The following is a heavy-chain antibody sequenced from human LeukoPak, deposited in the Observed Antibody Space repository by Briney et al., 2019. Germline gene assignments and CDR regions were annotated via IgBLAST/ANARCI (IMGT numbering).Heavy chain of an antibody. CDR1: GFTFSTYW. D-gene: IGHD3-10*01. J-gene: IGHJ4*02. CDR3: ASVLWFGGIFFDY. CDR2: IKEDGSKK. Sequence: AGGSLRLSCAASGFTFSTYWMNWVRQSPGKGLEWVATIKEDGSKKYYVDSVKGRFTISRDNAKNSLYLQMDSLRAEDTAVYYCASVLWFGGIFFDYWGQGTLVTVSS. V-gene: IGHV3-7*01.